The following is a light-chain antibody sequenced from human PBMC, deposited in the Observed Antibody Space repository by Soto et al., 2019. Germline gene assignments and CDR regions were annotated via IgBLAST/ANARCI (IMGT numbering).Light chain of an antibody. V-gene: IGKV4-1*01. CDR2: CAS. Sequence: DIVMTQSPDSLAVSLGESATINCKSSQSVLYSSNNKNYLAWYQQKPGQPPKLLIYCASTRESGVPDRFSGSGSATDFTHTISSLQAEDVAVYYCQQYYSTPWTFGQGTKVEIK. CDR1: QSVLYSSNNKNY. J-gene: IGKJ1*01. CDR3: QQYYSTPWT.